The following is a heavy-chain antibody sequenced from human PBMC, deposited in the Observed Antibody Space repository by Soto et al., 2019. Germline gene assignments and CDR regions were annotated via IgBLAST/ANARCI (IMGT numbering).Heavy chain of an antibody. Sequence: ASGFTFSNYGMHWVRQAPGKGLEWVAVISDDGVSKYYADSVQGRFTISRDNSESVVLLQMNSLRPDDTALYFCARACYFGSGTSYTLYYWGQGTQVTVSS. D-gene: IGHD3-10*01. CDR3: ARACYFGSGTSYTLYY. J-gene: IGHJ4*02. V-gene: IGHV3-30*03. CDR1: GFTFSNYG. CDR2: ISDDGVSK.